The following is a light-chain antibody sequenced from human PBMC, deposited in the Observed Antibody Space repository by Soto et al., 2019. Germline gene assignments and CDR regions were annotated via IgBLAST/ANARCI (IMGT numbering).Light chain of an antibody. V-gene: IGKV3-15*01. CDR2: GAS. J-gene: IGKJ1*01. CDR3: QHYNHCLWT. Sequence: EILMTQSSAAVSVSPSERATLSCRASQSVSSNLAWYQQKPGQAPRLLIYGASTRATGIPARFSGSGSGTEFTLTISNRQSEDFAAYYCQHYNHCLWTFGQGTKVDI. CDR1: QSVSSN.